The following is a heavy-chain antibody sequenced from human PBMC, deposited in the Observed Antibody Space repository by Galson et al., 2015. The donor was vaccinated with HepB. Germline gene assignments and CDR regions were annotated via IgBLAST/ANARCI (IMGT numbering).Heavy chain of an antibody. D-gene: IGHD3-10*01. V-gene: IGHV3-23*01. Sequence: SLRLSCAASGFTFSSYAMSWVRQAPGKGLEWVSAISGSGGSTYYADSVKGRFTISRDNSKNTLYPQMNSLRAEDTAVYYCAKDNRYYGSGSYYTVLVDYWGQGTLVTVSS. CDR3: AKDNRYYGSGSYYTVLVDY. CDR1: GFTFSSYA. J-gene: IGHJ4*02. CDR2: ISGSGGST.